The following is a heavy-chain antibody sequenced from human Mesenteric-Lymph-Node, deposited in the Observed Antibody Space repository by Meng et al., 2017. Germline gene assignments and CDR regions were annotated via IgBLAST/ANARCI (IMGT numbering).Heavy chain of an antibody. CDR2: ISGSGGST. CDR1: GFTFSSYA. Sequence: GESLKISCAASGFTFSSYAMSWVRQAPGKGLEWVSAISGSGGSTYYADSVKGRFTISRDNSKNTLYLQMNSLRAEDTAVYYCAKAWKAGLLWFGEFSYWGQGTLVTVSS. V-gene: IGHV3-23*01. CDR3: AKAWKAGLLWFGEFSY. D-gene: IGHD3-10*01. J-gene: IGHJ4*02.